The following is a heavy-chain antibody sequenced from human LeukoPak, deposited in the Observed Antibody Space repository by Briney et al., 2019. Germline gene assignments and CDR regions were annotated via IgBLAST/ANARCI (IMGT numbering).Heavy chain of an antibody. CDR3: ARNTGRFLDYYMDV. J-gene: IGHJ6*03. CDR1: GYTFTGYG. Sequence: ASVKVSCKASGYTFTGYGISWVRQATGQGLEWMGWMNPNSGNTGYAQKFQGRVTITRNTSISTAYMELSSLRSEDTAVYYCARNTGRFLDYYMDVWGKGTTVTVSS. V-gene: IGHV1-8*03. D-gene: IGHD3-3*01. CDR2: MNPNSGNT.